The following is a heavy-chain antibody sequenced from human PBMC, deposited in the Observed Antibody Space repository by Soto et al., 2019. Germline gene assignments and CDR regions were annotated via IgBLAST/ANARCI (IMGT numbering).Heavy chain of an antibody. V-gene: IGHV1-24*01. J-gene: IGHJ4*02. CDR2: FDPDDGET. CDR1: GYTFTELS. Sequence: ASVKVSCKVSGYTFTELSMHWVRQAPGKGLEWMGGFDPDDGETIYAQKFQGRVTMTEDTSTDTAYMELSSLRSEDTAVYYCATDEPNPMVRGGYYFDYWAREPWSPSPQ. CDR3: ATDEPNPMVRGGYYFDY. D-gene: IGHD3-10*01.